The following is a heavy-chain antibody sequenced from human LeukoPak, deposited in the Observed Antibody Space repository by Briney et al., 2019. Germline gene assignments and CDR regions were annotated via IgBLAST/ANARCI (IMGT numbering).Heavy chain of an antibody. CDR3: ARVTTVVSYYYYMDV. V-gene: IGHV4-4*07. Sequence: PSETLSLTCTVSGGSISSYYWSWIRQPAGKGLEWIGRIYTSGSTNYNPSLKSRVTMSVDTSKNQFSLKLSSVTAADTAVYYCARVTTVVSYYYYMDVWGKGTTVTVSS. CDR2: IYTSGST. J-gene: IGHJ6*03. CDR1: GGSISSYY. D-gene: IGHD4-23*01.